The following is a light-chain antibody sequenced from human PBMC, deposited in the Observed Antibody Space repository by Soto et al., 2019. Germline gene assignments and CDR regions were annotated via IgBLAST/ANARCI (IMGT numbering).Light chain of an antibody. V-gene: IGKV3-15*01. J-gene: IGKJ2*01. CDR2: GAS. CDR1: QSVSSN. CDR3: QQYNDWAPYT. Sequence: EIVMTQSPATLSVSPGERATLSCRASQSVSSNLAWYQQKPGQAPRLLIYGASTRATGIPARFSGSGSGTEFTLTISSRQSEDLAVYYCQQYNDWAPYTFGQGTKLEIK.